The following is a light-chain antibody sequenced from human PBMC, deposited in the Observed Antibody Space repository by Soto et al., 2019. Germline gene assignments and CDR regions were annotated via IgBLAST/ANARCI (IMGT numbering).Light chain of an antibody. CDR1: QSVTSNY. CDR2: SVS. V-gene: IGKV3-20*01. CDR3: QHYGSSPPSI. J-gene: IGKJ2*02. Sequence: EIVLTQSPGTLSLSPGERATLSCRASQSVTSNYLARYQQKPGQAPRLLIHSVSSRAPGIPDRFSGSGSGTDFTLTISRLEPEDFAVYHCQHYGSSPPSIFGQGTKLEIK.